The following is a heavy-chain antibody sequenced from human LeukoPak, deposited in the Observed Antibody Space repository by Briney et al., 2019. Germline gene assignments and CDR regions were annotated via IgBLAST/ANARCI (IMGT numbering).Heavy chain of an antibody. D-gene: IGHD3-22*01. V-gene: IGHV4-59*08. CDR3: ARLPYDSSGYLYYYYYYGMDV. J-gene: IGHJ6*02. Sequence: SETLSLTCTVSGCSVSNYYWSWIRQPPGKGLEWIGYVSYSGNTNYNPSLKSRVTNSVDTSKNQFSLKLNSVTAADTAVYYCARLPYDSSGYLYYYYYYGMDVWGQGTTVTVSS. CDR2: VSYSGNT. CDR1: GCSVSNYY.